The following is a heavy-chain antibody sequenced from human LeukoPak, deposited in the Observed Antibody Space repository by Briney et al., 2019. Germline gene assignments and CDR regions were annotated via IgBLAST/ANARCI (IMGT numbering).Heavy chain of an antibody. CDR2: IYSGGST. Sequence: GGSLRLSCAASGFTVSSNYMSWVRQAPGKGLEWVSVIYSGGSTYYADSVKGRFTISRDNSKNTLYLQMNSLRAEDTAVYYCARDRYTIFGVVTPDMDVWGKGTTVTVSS. CDR1: GFTVSSNY. J-gene: IGHJ6*03. CDR3: ARDRYTIFGVVTPDMDV. D-gene: IGHD3-3*01. V-gene: IGHV3-66*02.